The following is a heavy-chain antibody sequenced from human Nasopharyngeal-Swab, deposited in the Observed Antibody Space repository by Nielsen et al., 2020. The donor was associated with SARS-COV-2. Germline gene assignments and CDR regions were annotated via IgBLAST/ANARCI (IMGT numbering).Heavy chain of an antibody. CDR1: GFTVSSNY. V-gene: IGHV3-53*01. D-gene: IGHD3-10*01. J-gene: IGHJ4*02. CDR2: IYSGGTT. CDR3: ARGGVQGDY. Sequence: GESLKISCAASGFTVSSNYMSWVRQAPGKGLEWVSVIYSGGTTYYADSVKGRFTISRDNAKTSLYLQMNSLRDEDTAIYYCARGGVQGDYWGQGTLVTVSS.